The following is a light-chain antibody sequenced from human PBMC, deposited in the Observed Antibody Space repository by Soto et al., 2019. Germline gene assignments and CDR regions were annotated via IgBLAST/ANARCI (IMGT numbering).Light chain of an antibody. CDR1: QSVRSSY. Sequence: EIVLTQSPGTLSLSPGQRATLASRPSQSVRSSYLAWYQQKPGQAPRLLIYGASSRATGIPDRFTGSGSGTDFTLTISRLESEDFAVYYCQHYDSLSFGQGTRLEIK. V-gene: IGKV3-20*01. J-gene: IGKJ5*01. CDR3: QHYDSLS. CDR2: GAS.